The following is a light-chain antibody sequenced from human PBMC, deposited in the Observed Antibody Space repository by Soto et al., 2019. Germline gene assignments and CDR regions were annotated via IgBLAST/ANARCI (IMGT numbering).Light chain of an antibody. V-gene: IGKV3-15*01. CDR2: GAS. CDR1: QSVGSG. J-gene: IGKJ1*01. CDR3: QQLTDWPPQWT. Sequence: EIVMTQSPATLSVSPGERATLSCRASQSVGSGLSWYQQKPGQAPRLLIFGASTRATGIPARFSGSGSGTEFTLTISSLEPEDFAVYYCQQLTDWPPQWTFGQGTKVDI.